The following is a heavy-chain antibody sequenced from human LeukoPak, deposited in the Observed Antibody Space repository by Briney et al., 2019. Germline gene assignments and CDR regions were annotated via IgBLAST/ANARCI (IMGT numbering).Heavy chain of an antibody. CDR2: ISLDGATT. CDR1: GFTFSSYA. V-gene: IGHV3-23*01. Sequence: PGGSVRLSCAASGFTFSSYAMSWVRQAPGKGLEWVSGISLDGATTYYAGSVEGRFTISRDNSKNTLYLQINSLRADDTAVYYCVKDHGWLLYSWGQGTLVTVSS. J-gene: IGHJ4*02. D-gene: IGHD3-9*01. CDR3: VKDHGWLLYS.